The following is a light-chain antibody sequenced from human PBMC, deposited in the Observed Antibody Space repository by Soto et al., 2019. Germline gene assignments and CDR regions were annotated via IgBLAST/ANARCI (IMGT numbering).Light chain of an antibody. V-gene: IGKV3-20*01. CDR2: GAS. J-gene: IGKJ2*01. Sequence: EIVLTQSPGTLSLSPGERATLSCRASQSDSSSYLGWYQQKPGQAPRLLIYGASSRATGIPDRFSGSGSGTDFTLTISRLEPEDFAVYYCQRYGSSPLYTFGQGTKLEIK. CDR1: QSDSSSY. CDR3: QRYGSSPLYT.